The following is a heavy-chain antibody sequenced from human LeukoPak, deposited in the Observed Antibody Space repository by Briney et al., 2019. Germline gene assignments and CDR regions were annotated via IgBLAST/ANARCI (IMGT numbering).Heavy chain of an antibody. J-gene: IGHJ4*02. CDR1: GFSFTNAW. CDR3: ARDKSGYPN. V-gene: IGHV3-48*02. CDR2: ISSSSSTI. D-gene: IGHD5-18*01. Sequence: GGSLRLSCAASGFSFTNAWMSWVRQAPGKGLEWVSYISSSSSTIYYADSVKGRFTISRDNAKNSLYLQMNSLRDEDTAVYYCARDKSGYPNWGQGTLVTVSS.